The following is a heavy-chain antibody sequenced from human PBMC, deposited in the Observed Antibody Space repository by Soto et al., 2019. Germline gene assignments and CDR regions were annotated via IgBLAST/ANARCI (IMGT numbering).Heavy chain of an antibody. CDR1: GFTFSSYS. J-gene: IGHJ4*02. CDR3: ARDQSYYDILTGYYVGEYFAY. Sequence: EVQLVESGGGLVQPGGSLRLSCAASGFTFSSYSMNWVRQAPGKGLEGVSYISSSSSTIYYADSVKGRFTISRDKAKNSLYLQMNSLRAEDTAVYYCARDQSYYDILTGYYVGEYFAYWGQGTLVTVSS. D-gene: IGHD3-9*01. CDR2: ISSSSSTI. V-gene: IGHV3-48*01.